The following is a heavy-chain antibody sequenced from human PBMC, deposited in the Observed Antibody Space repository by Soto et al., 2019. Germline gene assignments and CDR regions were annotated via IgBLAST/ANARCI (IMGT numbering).Heavy chain of an antibody. D-gene: IGHD2-2*02. CDR3: ARDRAAIHYYYAMDV. J-gene: IGHJ6*02. CDR2: IYYSGST. V-gene: IGHV4-31*03. Sequence: SETLSLTCTVSGGSSSSGGYYWSWIRQHPGKGLEWIGYIYYSGSTYYNPSLKSRVTISVDTSKNQFSLKLSSVTAADTAVYYRARDRAAIHYYYAMDVWGQGTTVTVPS. CDR1: GGSSSSGGYY.